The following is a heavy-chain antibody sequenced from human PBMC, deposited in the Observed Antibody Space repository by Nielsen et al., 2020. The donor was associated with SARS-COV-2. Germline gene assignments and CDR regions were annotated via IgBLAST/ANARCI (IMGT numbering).Heavy chain of an antibody. Sequence: GGSLRLSCAASGFTFSSYAMSWVRQAPGKGLEWVSAISGSGGSTYYADSVKGRFTISRDNAKNSLFLQMNSLRAEDTAIYYCARDTSTTKFDYWGQGTLVTVSS. D-gene: IGHD1-1*01. CDR2: ISGSGGST. CDR3: ARDTSTTKFDY. CDR1: GFTFSSYA. J-gene: IGHJ4*02. V-gene: IGHV3-23*01.